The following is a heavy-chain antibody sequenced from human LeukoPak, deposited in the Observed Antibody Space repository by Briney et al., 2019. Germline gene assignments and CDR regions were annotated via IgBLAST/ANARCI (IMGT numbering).Heavy chain of an antibody. Sequence: GESLKISCKGSEDSFTNYWIGWVRQMPGKGLECMGIIYPGDSDTRYSPSFQGQVTISADKSISTAYLQWSSLKASDTAMYYCARLGGDRSFQHWGQGTLVTVSS. CDR2: IYPGDSDT. V-gene: IGHV5-51*01. CDR1: EDSFTNYW. CDR3: ARLGGDRSFQH. D-gene: IGHD2-21*02. J-gene: IGHJ1*01.